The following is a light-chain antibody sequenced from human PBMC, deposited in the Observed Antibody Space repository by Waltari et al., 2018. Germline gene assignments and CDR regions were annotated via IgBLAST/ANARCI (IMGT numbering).Light chain of an antibody. Sequence: EIVLTQSPATLSLSPGERATLSCRASQSVSSNLAWYQQKPGQAPRLLIYDASNRATGIPVRLSGSGSGTDFTLTISSLEPEDFAVYYCQQRSNLVTFGGGTKVEIK. CDR2: DAS. J-gene: IGKJ4*01. CDR3: QQRSNLVT. CDR1: QSVSSN. V-gene: IGKV3-11*01.